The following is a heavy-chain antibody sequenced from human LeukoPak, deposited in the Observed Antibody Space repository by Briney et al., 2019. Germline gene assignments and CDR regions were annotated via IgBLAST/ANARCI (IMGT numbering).Heavy chain of an antibody. CDR3: ARIGYSSSSIDY. V-gene: IGHV3-7*01. J-gene: IGHJ4*02. CDR1: GFAFSNYW. Sequence: PGGSLRLSCAASGFAFSNYWMSWVRQAPGKGLEWVANIKQDGSVKYYADSVKGRFTISRDNAENSLYLQMNSLRAEDTAVYYCARIGYSSSSIDYWGQGTLVSVSS. CDR2: IKQDGSVK. D-gene: IGHD6-6*01.